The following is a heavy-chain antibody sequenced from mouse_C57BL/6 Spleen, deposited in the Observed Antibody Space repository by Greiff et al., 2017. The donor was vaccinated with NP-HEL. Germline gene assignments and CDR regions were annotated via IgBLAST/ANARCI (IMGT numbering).Heavy chain of an antibody. CDR3: ARRDYGSSYDFDY. CDR2: IDPSDSYT. CDR1: GYTFTSYW. D-gene: IGHD1-1*01. Sequence: VQLQQPGAELVMPGASVKLSCKASGYTFTSYWMHWVKQRPGQGLEWIGEIDPSDSYTNYNQKFKGKSTLTVDKSSSTAYMQLSSLTAEDSAVYYCARRDYGSSYDFDYWGKGTTLTVSS. V-gene: IGHV1-69*01. J-gene: IGHJ2*01.